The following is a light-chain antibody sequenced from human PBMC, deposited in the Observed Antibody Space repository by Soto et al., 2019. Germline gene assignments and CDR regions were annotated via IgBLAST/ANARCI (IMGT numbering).Light chain of an antibody. CDR1: SSDVGASDY. CDR3: LSHSGSSNV. V-gene: IGLV2-8*01. CDR2: EVN. J-gene: IGLJ1*01. Sequence: QSALTQPHSASGSPGQSVAISCTGTSSDVGASDYVSWYQQHSGKAPKLLLYEVNKRPSGVPDRFSGSKSGNTASLTVSALQADDEADYYCLSHSGSSNVLGTGTKLTVL.